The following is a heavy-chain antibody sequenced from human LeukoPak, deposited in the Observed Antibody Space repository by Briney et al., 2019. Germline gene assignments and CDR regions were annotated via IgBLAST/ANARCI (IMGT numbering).Heavy chain of an antibody. CDR1: GRSISSTNSY. J-gene: IGHJ4*02. V-gene: IGHV4-39*07. CDR3: ARKREGPTTGSDH. D-gene: IGHD1-26*01. Sequence: PSETLSLTCTVSGRSISSTNSYWGWIRQSPRTGLEWIGNIYSSGSTYYNPSLKSRDTISIDTYDNQYSLKLTSVTAADTAVYYCARKREGPTTGSDHWGQGTLVTVSS. CDR2: IYSSGST.